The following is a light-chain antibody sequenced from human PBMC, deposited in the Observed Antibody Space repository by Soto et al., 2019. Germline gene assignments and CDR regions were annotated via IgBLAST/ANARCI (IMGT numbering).Light chain of an antibody. V-gene: IGKV3D-20*01. CDR2: DAS. CDR1: ETVNSDY. J-gene: IGKJ1*01. Sequence: EIVLTQSPATLALSPGERAVLSCGASETVNSDYLAWYQQKPGLAPRLLIFDASSRATGIPDRFSGGGSGTDFTLTITRLEPEDFAVYYCHQYGSSPRTFGQGTKVDIK. CDR3: HQYGSSPRT.